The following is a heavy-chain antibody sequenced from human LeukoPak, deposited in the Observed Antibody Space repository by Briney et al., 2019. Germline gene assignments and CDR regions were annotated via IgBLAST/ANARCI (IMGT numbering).Heavy chain of an antibody. J-gene: IGHJ6*03. CDR2: MNPNSGNT. D-gene: IGHD3-10*01. Sequence: GASVKVSCKASGYTFTSYDINWVRQATGQGLEWRGWMNPNSGNTGYAQKFQGRVTITRNTSISTAYMELSSLRSEDTAVYYCARGVGVRGYYYYYYMDVWGKGTTVTVSS. V-gene: IGHV1-8*03. CDR1: GYTFTSYD. CDR3: ARGVGVRGYYYYYYMDV.